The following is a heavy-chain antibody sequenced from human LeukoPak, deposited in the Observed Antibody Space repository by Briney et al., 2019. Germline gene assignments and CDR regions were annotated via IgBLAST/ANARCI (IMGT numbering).Heavy chain of an antibody. D-gene: IGHD2-15*01. V-gene: IGHV4-4*07. J-gene: IGHJ6*03. CDR3: ASDQVVVVPYDYCYIYV. CDR1: GGSISSYY. Sequence: SESLSLTCTVSGGSISSYYWSWIRQPAGKGLEWIGRIYTSGSTTYNPSIKSRVPMSVAKSKTQFSLKLGSVTAAHAAVYYCASDQVVVVPYDYCYIYVWGKGTTVTVS. CDR2: IYTSGST.